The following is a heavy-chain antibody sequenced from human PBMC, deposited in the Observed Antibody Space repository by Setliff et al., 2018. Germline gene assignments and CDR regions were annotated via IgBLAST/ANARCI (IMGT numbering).Heavy chain of an antibody. D-gene: IGHD2-21*01. CDR2: IYTSGST. CDR3: ARLGTTIPTSGTWTYYYYYYMDV. V-gene: IGHV4-4*08. CDR1: GGSISNYY. J-gene: IGHJ6*03. Sequence: SETLSLTCTVSGGSISNYYWTWIRQPPGKGLDWIGYIYTSGSTNYNPSLKSRVTISVDTSKNQFSLKLSSVSAADTAVYYCARLGTTIPTSGTWTYYYYYYMDVWGKGTTVTVSS.